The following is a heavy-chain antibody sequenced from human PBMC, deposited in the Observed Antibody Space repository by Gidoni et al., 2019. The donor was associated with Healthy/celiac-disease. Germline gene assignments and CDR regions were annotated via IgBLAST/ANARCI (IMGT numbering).Heavy chain of an antibody. V-gene: IGHV1-24*01. CDR2: FDPEGGEA. CDR1: GYTLTDLS. J-gene: IGHJ6*02. D-gene: IGHD2-15*01. Sequence: QVQLVQSGAEVQKPGASVKVYCKVSGYTLTDLSMHWLRQAPGKGLEWMGGFDPEGGEAICAQKFQGRVTMTEDTSTDTAYMELSSLRSEDTAVYYCASPSPDCSGGSCYFVRYYYGMDVWGQGTTVTVSS. CDR3: ASPSPDCSGGSCYFVRYYYGMDV.